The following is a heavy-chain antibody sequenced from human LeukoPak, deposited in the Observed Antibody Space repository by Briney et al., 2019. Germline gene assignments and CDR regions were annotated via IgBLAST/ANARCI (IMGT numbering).Heavy chain of an antibody. Sequence: ASVKVSCKASGYTFTGYYIHWVRQAPGQGLEWMGWINPNSGGTNYAQKFQGRFTMTRDTSISTAYMELSRLRSDDTAVYYCARAQGFLGELYDWGQGTLVTVSS. J-gene: IGHJ4*02. CDR2: INPNSGGT. V-gene: IGHV1-2*02. CDR3: ARAQGFLGELYD. D-gene: IGHD3-16*01. CDR1: GYTFTGYY.